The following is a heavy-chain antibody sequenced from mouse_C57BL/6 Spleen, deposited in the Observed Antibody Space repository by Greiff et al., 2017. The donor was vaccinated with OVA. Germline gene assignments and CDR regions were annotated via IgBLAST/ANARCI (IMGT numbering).Heavy chain of an antibody. V-gene: IGHV1-81*01. J-gene: IGHJ2*01. CDR1: GYTFTSYG. D-gene: IGHD1-1*01. Sequence: VKLVESGAELARPGASVKLSCKASGYTFTSYGISWVKQRTGQGLEWIGEIYPRSGNTYYNEKFKGKATLTADKSSSTAYMELRSLTSEDSAVYFCARLITTVVPYFDYWGQGTTLTVSS. CDR3: ARLITTVVPYFDY. CDR2: IYPRSGNT.